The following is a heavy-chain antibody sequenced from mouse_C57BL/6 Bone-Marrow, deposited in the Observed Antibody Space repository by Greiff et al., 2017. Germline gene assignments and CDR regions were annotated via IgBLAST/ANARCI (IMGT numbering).Heavy chain of an antibody. V-gene: IGHV1-64*01. CDR2: IHPNSGST. Sequence: QVQLQQPGAELVKPGASVKLPCKASGYTFTSYWMHWVKQRPGQGLEWIGMIHPNSGSTNYNEKFKSKATLTVDKSSSTAYMQLSSLTSEDSAVYYCARWGYYGSSGYWGQGTTLTVSS. D-gene: IGHD1-1*01. CDR3: ARWGYYGSSGY. J-gene: IGHJ2*01. CDR1: GYTFTSYW.